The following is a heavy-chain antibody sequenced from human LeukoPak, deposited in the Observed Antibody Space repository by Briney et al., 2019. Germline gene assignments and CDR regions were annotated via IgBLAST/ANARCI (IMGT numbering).Heavy chain of an antibody. D-gene: IGHD3-3*01. V-gene: IGHV3-30*02. J-gene: IGHJ4*02. CDR1: GFTFSSYG. CDR2: IRYDGSNK. CDR3: AKEDGGITIFGVVTFYFDY. Sequence: PGGSLRLSCAASGFTFSSYGMHWVRQAPGKGLEWVAFIRYDGSNKYYADSVKGRFTISRDNSKNTLYLQMNSLRAEDTAVYYCAKEDGGITIFGVVTFYFDYWGQGTLVTVSS.